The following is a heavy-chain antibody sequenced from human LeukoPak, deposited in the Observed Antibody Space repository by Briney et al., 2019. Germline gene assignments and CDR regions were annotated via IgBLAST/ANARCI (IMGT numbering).Heavy chain of an antibody. CDR3: AKDGYCSGGSCYLWYFDY. CDR2: ISDSGGST. J-gene: IGHJ4*02. Sequence: GGSLRLSCAASGFTFSSYAMSWVRQAPGKGLEWVSSISDSGGSTYYADSVKGRFTISRDNSKNTLYLQMNSLRAEDTAVYYCAKDGYCSGGSCYLWYFDYWGQGTLVTISS. CDR1: GFTFSSYA. D-gene: IGHD2-15*01. V-gene: IGHV3-23*01.